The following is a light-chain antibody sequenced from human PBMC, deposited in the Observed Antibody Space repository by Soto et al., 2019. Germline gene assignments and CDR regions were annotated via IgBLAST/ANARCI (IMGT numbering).Light chain of an antibody. CDR2: DVS. CDR3: SSYTSSSTSVV. CDR1: SSDVGTYNY. V-gene: IGLV2-14*01. J-gene: IGLJ2*01. Sequence: QSALTQPASVSGSAGRSITISCTGASSDVGTYNYVSWYQQHPGKAPKLMIYDVSYQPSGVSDRFSGSKSGNTASLTISGLQAEDEANYYCSSYTSSSTSVVFGGGTKLTV.